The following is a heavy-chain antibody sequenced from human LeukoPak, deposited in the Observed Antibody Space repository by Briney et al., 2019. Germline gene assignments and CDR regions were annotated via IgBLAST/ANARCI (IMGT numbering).Heavy chain of an antibody. CDR1: GFTFSSYE. CDR2: ISSSGSTI. V-gene: IGHV3-48*03. Sequence: GGSLRLSCAASGFTFSSYEMNWVRQAPGKGLEWVSYISSSGSTIYYADSVKGRFTISRDNAKNSLYLQMNSLRAEDTAVYYCARGAGNYGYFDYWGQGTLVTVSS. J-gene: IGHJ4*02. CDR3: ARGAGNYGYFDY. D-gene: IGHD3-9*01.